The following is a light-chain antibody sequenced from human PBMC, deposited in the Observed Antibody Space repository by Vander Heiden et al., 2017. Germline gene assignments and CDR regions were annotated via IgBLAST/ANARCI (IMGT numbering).Light chain of an antibody. CDR3: QQSYSTPPWA. CDR2: AAS. V-gene: IGKV1-39*01. Sequence: IQMTQSPSSLSASVGDRVTITCRASQSISSYLNWYQQKPGKAPKLLIYAASSLQSGVPSRFSGGGSGTDFTLTISSLQPEDFATYYCQQSYSTPPWAFGQGTKVEIK. CDR1: QSISSY. J-gene: IGKJ1*01.